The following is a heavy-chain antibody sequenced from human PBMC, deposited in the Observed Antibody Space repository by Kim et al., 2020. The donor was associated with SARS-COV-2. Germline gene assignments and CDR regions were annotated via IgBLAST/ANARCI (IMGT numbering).Heavy chain of an antibody. J-gene: IGHJ6*02. CDR2: IHESGSA. CDR3: ARGRAGVVPAPILGLGPHYDYFMMDF. CDR1: SGSFSGHY. V-gene: IGHV4-34*01. Sequence: SETLSLTCAVYSGSFSGHYWSWIRQPPGKGLEWIGKIHESGSANYNPSLMSRVSISIDGSKNQFYLKLSSVTAADTGFYYCARGRAGVVPAPILGLGPHYDYFMMDFWGHGTTVTVSS. D-gene: IGHD2-2*02.